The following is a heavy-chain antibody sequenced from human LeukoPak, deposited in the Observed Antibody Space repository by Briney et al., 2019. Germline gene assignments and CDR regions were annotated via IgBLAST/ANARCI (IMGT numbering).Heavy chain of an antibody. J-gene: IGHJ4*02. V-gene: IGHV1-2*02. D-gene: IGHD2-2*01. Sequence: ASVKVSCKSSGYTFIDYYIHWVRQAPGKGLEWMGCINPNSGATKYAQKFQGRVSMTRDTSINTAYMDLTNLRPDDTAIFYCARVKKLMPEFEFWGQGTLVTVSP. CDR2: INPNSGAT. CDR3: ARVKKLMPEFEF. CDR1: GYTFIDYY.